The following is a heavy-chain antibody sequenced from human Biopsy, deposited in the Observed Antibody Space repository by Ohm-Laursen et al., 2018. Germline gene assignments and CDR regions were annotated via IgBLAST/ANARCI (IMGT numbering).Heavy chain of an antibody. CDR3: AHGSGSYYKWDF. D-gene: IGHD3-10*01. V-gene: IGHV4-4*07. CDR1: GDSIHSNY. J-gene: IGHJ4*02. CDR2: IFSGGTT. Sequence: SETLSLTCAVSGDSIHSNYWNWIRQPAGKGLEWIGRIFSGGTTNYNPSLKSRVTMSVDTSKKQFSLRMTSVTAADTAVYYCAHGSGSYYKWDFWGRGTLVTVSS.